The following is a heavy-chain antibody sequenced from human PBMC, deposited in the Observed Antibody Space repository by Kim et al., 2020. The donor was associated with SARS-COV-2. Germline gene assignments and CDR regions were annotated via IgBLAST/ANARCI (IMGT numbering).Heavy chain of an antibody. CDR2: ISYDGSNK. D-gene: IGHD7-27*01. CDR3: ARGAGQLGIIGYFDY. CDR1: GFTFSSYA. J-gene: IGHJ4*03. V-gene: IGHV3-30*04. Sequence: GGSLRLSCAASGFTFSSYAMHWVRQAPGKGLEWVAVISYDGSNKYYADSVKGRFTISRDNSKNTLYLQMNSLRAEDTAVYYCARGAGQLGIIGYFDYWG.